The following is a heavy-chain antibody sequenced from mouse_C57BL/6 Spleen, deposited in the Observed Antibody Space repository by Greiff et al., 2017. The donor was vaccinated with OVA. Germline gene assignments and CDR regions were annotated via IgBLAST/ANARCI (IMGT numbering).Heavy chain of an antibody. D-gene: IGHD1-1*01. CDR3: ARPKITTVVFDY. CDR2: ISSGSSTI. CDR1: GFTFSDYG. V-gene: IGHV5-17*01. Sequence: EVKLVESRGGLVKPGGSLKLSCAASGFTFSDYGMHWVREAPEKGLEWVAYISSGSSTIYYADTVKGRFTISRDNAKNTLFLQMTSLRSEDTAMYYCARPKITTVVFDYWGQGTTLTVSS. J-gene: IGHJ2*01.